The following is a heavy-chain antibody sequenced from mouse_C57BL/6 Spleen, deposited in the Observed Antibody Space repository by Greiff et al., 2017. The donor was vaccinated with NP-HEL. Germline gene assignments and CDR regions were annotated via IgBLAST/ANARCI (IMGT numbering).Heavy chain of an antibody. Sequence: VQLQQSGTVLARPGASVKMSCKTSGYTFTSYWMHWVKQRPGQGLEWIGAIYPGNSDTSYNQKFKGKAKLTAVTSASTAYMELSSLTNEDSAVYYCTREVTTVVDAMDYWGQGTSVTVSS. D-gene: IGHD1-1*01. CDR2: IYPGNSDT. J-gene: IGHJ4*01. CDR3: TREVTTVVDAMDY. CDR1: GYTFTSYW. V-gene: IGHV1-5*01.